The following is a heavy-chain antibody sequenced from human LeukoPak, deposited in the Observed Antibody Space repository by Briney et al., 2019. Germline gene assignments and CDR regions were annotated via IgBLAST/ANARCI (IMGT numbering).Heavy chain of an antibody. CDR3: AKSGSSGPTYFDY. CDR1: GFTFSSYA. CDR2: ISGSGGST. V-gene: IGHV3-23*01. D-gene: IGHD3-22*01. J-gene: IGHJ4*02. Sequence: PGGSLRLSCAASGFTFSSYAMSWVRQAPGKGLEWVSAISGSGGSTYYADSVKGRFTISRDNSKNTLYLQMNSLSAEDTAVYYCAKSGSSGPTYFDYWGQGTLVTVSS.